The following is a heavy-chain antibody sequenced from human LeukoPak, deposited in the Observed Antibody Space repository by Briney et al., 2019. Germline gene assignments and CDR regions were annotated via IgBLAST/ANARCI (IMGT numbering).Heavy chain of an antibody. D-gene: IGHD3-22*01. V-gene: IGHV3-15*01. CDR3: TTLYYYDSSGYLGYFDY. J-gene: IGHJ4*02. CDR2: IKSKTDGGTT. Sequence: PGGSLRLSCAVSGLTFSSYNMNWVRQAPGKGLEWVGRIKSKTDGGTTDYAAPVKGRFTISRDDSKNTLYLQMNSLKTEDTAVYYCTTLYYYDSSGYLGYFDYWGQGTLVTVSS. CDR1: GLTFSSYN.